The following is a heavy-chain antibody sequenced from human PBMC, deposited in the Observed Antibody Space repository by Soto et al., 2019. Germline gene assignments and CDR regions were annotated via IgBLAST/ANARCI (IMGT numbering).Heavy chain of an antibody. J-gene: IGHJ4*02. V-gene: IGHV3-23*01. CDR3: AKDRRIQLWSDY. Sequence: GGSLRLSCAASGFTFSSYAMSWVRQAPGKGLEWVSAISGSGGSTYYADSAKGRFTISRDNSKNTLYLQMNSLRAEDTAVYYCAKDRRIQLWSDYWGQGTLVTVSS. CDR2: ISGSGGST. D-gene: IGHD5-18*01. CDR1: GFTFSSYA.